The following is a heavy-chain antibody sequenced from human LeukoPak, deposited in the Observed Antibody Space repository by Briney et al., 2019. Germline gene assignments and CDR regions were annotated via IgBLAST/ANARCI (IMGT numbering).Heavy chain of an antibody. CDR1: GGSFNDYF. V-gene: IGHV4-34*01. J-gene: IGHJ1*01. CDR3: AREYYYGSGSYHKGPYFQQ. D-gene: IGHD3-10*01. Sequence: SETLSLTCAVYGGSFNDYFWSWIRQPPGKGLEWIGEINHSGSTNYNPSLRSRVIVSVDTSKNQFSLKLSSVTAADTAVYYCAREYYYGSGSYHKGPYFQQWGQGTLVTVSS. CDR2: INHSGST.